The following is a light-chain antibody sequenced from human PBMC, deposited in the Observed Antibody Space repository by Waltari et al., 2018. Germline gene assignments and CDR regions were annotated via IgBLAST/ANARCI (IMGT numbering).Light chain of an antibody. CDR2: TDD. J-gene: IGLJ2*01. Sequence: SVLTQPPSASGAPGQRVTISCFGSSSNIGSHYVYWYQQLPGTATKLLIYTDDQRAAGVHDRGSASKSGTSASLAIRGLRSEDEADYYCAAWDDSPSGHVVFGGGTKLTVL. CDR3: AAWDDSPSGHVV. V-gene: IGLV1-47*01. CDR1: SSNIGSHY.